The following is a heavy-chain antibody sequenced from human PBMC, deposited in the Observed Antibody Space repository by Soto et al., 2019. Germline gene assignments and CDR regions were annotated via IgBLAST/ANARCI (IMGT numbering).Heavy chain of an antibody. D-gene: IGHD2-2*01. J-gene: IGHJ5*02. CDR1: GYTFTSYY. V-gene: IGHV1-46*01. CDR2: INPSGGST. Sequence: GASVKVSCKASGYTFTSYYMHWVRQAPGQGLEWMGIINPSGGSTSYAQKFQGRVTMTRDTSTSTVYMELSSLSYEDAAVYYCAREAVLVPAANGAWFDPWGQGTLVTVSS. CDR3: AREAVLVPAANGAWFDP.